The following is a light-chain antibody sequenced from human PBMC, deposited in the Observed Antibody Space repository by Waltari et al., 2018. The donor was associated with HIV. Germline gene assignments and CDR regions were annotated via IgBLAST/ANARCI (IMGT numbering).Light chain of an antibody. CDR1: QGNNNY. J-gene: IGKJ4*02. V-gene: IGKV1-9*01. CDR2: DAY. Sequence: DIQLTQSPSFVSASVGDRVTITCRASQGNNNYLALYQQKPVKAPNLVIFDAYSMQGGAPSIFSGRVSGAAFTHTISSLQPEDVGTYYCQQGNAYPLTFGGATKVELK. CDR3: QQGNAYPLT.